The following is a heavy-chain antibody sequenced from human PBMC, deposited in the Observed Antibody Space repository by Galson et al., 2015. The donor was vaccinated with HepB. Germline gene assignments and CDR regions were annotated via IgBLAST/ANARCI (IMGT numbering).Heavy chain of an antibody. CDR1: GYTFTSYA. Sequence: SVKVSCKASGYTFTSYAMHWVRQAPGQRLEWMGWINAGNGNTKYSQKFQGRVTITRDTSASTAYMELSSLRSEDTAVYYCARDLDGSGSYYPTPFDYWGQGTLVTVSS. D-gene: IGHD3-10*01. V-gene: IGHV1-3*01. J-gene: IGHJ4*02. CDR3: ARDLDGSGSYYPTPFDY. CDR2: INAGNGNT.